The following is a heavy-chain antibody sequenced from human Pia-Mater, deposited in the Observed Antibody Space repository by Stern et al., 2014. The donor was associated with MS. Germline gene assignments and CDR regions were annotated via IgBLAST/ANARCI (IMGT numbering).Heavy chain of an antibody. CDR2: IIPIFGTA. V-gene: IGHV1-69*01. CDR1: GGTFNVYA. Sequence: QMQLVQSGAEVKKPGSSGKVSCKASGGTFNVYAINWLRQAPGQGLEWMGGIIPIFGTANYAQKFQGRVTITADESTRTSSMQLSSLRYDDTAVYYCARDGRHTDNYGLDVWGQGTTVTVSS. J-gene: IGHJ6*02. D-gene: IGHD3-9*01. CDR3: ARDGRHTDNYGLDV.